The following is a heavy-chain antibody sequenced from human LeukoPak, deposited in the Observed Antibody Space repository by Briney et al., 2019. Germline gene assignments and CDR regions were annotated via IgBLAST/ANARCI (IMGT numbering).Heavy chain of an antibody. J-gene: IGHJ3*02. Sequence: PGGSLRLSCAASGFTFSSYSMNWVRQAPGKGLEWVSYISSSSRPIYYADSVKGRFTISRDNAKNSLYLQMDSLRAEDTAVYYCARGVRRLWFGEPTGAFDIWGQGTMVTVSS. CDR2: ISSSSRPI. CDR3: ARGVRRLWFGEPTGAFDI. V-gene: IGHV3-48*01. D-gene: IGHD3-10*01. CDR1: GFTFSSYS.